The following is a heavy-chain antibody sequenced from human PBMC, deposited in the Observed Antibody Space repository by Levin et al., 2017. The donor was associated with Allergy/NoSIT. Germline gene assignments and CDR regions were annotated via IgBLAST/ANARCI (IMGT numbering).Heavy chain of an antibody. D-gene: IGHD3-3*01. V-gene: IGHV1-18*01. CDR2: ISAYNGNT. CDR1: GYTFTSYG. CDR3: ARVGQGSYDFWSGYSDAFDS. J-gene: IGHJ3*02. Sequence: ASVKVSCKASGYTFTSYGISWVRQAPGQGLEWMGWISAYNGNTNYAQKLQGRVTMTTDTSTSTAYMELRSLRSDDTAVYYCARVGQGSYDFWSGYSDAFDSWGQGTMVTVSS.